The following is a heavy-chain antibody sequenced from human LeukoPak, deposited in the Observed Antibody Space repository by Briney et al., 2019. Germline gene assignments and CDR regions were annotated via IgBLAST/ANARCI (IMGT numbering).Heavy chain of an antibody. CDR1: GFTFSSNW. V-gene: IGHV3-74*01. CDR2: INSDGSST. J-gene: IGHJ4*02. Sequence: GGSLRLSCAAAGFTFSSNWMHWVRQAPGKGLVWVSRINSDGSSTSYADSVKGRFTISRDNAKNTLYLQMNSLRAEDTAVYYCARESLFYDFWSGYPDYWGQGTLVTVSS. D-gene: IGHD3-3*01. CDR3: ARESLFYDFWSGYPDY.